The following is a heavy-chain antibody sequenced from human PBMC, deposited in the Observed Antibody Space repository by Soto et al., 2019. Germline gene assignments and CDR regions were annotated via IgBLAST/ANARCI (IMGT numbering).Heavy chain of an antibody. V-gene: IGHV4-30-4*01. Sequence: PSETLSLTCSVSGGSVSGGYYYWSWIRQPPGKCWESSRNIYDSAKTYYNPSLKSPLIRSIDTSKDQFSLKVGSVTAPGPLLYYCASSSLYGKDVWGQGTTVTVSS. CDR3: ASSSLYGKDV. CDR1: GGSVSGGYYY. J-gene: IGHJ6*02. CDR2: IYDSAKT.